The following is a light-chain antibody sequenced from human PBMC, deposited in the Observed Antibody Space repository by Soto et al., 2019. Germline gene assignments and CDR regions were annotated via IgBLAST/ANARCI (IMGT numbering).Light chain of an antibody. V-gene: IGLV2-14*01. J-gene: IGLJ2*01. CDR1: SSDVGGYNY. CDR2: DVS. CDR3: SSYTSSISVV. Sequence: QPVLTQPASVSGSPGQSITISCTGTSSDVGGYNYVSWYQQHPGKAPKLMIYDVSNWPSGVSNRFSGSKSGNTASLTISGLQAEDEADYYCSSYTSSISVVFGGGTKLTVL.